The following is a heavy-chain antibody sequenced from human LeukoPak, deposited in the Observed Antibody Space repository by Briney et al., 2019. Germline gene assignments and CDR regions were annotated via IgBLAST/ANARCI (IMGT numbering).Heavy chain of an antibody. CDR1: GYTFTSYD. V-gene: IGHV1-18*01. CDR3: ARQALNYYDSSGYPDY. Sequence: ASVKVSCKASGYTFTSYDINWVRQATGQGLEWMGWISAYNGNTNYAQKLQGRVTMTTDTSTSTAYMELRSLRSDDTAVYYCARQALNYYDSSGYPDYWGQGTLVTVSS. D-gene: IGHD3-22*01. J-gene: IGHJ4*02. CDR2: ISAYNGNT.